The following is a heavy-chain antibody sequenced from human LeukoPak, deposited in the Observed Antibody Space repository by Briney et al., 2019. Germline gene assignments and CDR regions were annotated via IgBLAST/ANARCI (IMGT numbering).Heavy chain of an antibody. CDR1: GGSFSGYY. Sequence: LSLTCAVYGGSFSGYYWSWIRQAPGKGLEWVAVISYDGSNKYYADSVKGRFTISRDNSKNTLYLQMNSLRAEDTAVYYCARDGSWWELHSYYFDYWGQGTLVTVSS. CDR3: ARDGSWWELHSYYFDY. V-gene: IGHV3-30-3*01. D-gene: IGHD1-26*01. J-gene: IGHJ4*02. CDR2: ISYDGSNK.